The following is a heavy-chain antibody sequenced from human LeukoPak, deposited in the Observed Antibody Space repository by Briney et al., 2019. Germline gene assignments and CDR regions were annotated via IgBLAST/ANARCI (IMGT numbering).Heavy chain of an antibody. Sequence: SETLSLTCTVSGGSISSGGYYWSWIRQHPGKGLEWIGYIYYSGSTYYNPSLKSRVTISVDTSKNQFSLKLSSVTAADTAVYYCARRGTRRHLYYYYYYGMDVWGQGTTVTVSS. J-gene: IGHJ6*02. CDR3: ARRGTRRHLYYYYYYGMDV. D-gene: IGHD1-1*01. CDR2: IYYSGST. V-gene: IGHV4-31*03. CDR1: GGSISSGGYY.